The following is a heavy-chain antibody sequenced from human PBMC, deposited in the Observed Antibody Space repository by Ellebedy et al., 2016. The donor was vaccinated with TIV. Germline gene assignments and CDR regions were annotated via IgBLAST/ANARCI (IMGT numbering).Heavy chain of an antibody. CDR3: ARDGLDYAYFDY. Sequence: ASVKVSCKASGYTFTSYDINWVRQAPGQGLAWMGLISPSGGSTSYAQKFQGRVTMTRDTSTSTVYMELSSLRSDDTAVYYCARDGLDYAYFDYWGQGSLVTVSS. J-gene: IGHJ4*02. CDR1: GYTFTSYD. V-gene: IGHV1-46*01. D-gene: IGHD4-17*01. CDR2: ISPSGGST.